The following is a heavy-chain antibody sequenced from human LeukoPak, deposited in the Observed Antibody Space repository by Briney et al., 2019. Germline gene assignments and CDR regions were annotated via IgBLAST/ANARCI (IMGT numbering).Heavy chain of an antibody. V-gene: IGHV3-48*03. D-gene: IGHD5-12*01. CDR3: ARDYSGWSLDP. J-gene: IGHJ5*02. CDR1: GFTFSSSE. CDR2: ISDSGKTR. Sequence: PGGSLRPSCAASGFTFSSSEMNWVRQAPGKGLEWVSYISDSGKTRYYADSVKGRFTISRDNAKNSLYLQMNSLRGEDTAVYYCARDYSGWSLDPWGQGTLVTVSS.